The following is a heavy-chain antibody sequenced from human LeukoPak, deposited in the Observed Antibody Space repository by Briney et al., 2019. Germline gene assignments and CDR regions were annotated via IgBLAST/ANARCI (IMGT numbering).Heavy chain of an antibody. J-gene: IGHJ6*02. V-gene: IGHV4-59*12. CDR3: ARGPVVPAATATYYYYGMDV. CDR1: GGSISNYY. CDR2: IYYSGST. D-gene: IGHD2-2*01. Sequence: SETLSLTCTVSGGSISNYYWSWIRQPPGKGLEWIGYIYYSGSTNYNPPLKSRVTISVDTSKNQFSLKLSSVTAADTAVYYCARGPVVPAATATYYYYGMDVWGQGTTVTVSS.